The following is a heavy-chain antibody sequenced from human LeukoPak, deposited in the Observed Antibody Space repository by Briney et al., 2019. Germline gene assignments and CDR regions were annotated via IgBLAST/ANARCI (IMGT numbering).Heavy chain of an antibody. V-gene: IGHV3-7*01. CDR2: IKQDGSEN. CDR1: GFTFSSYW. Sequence: GGSLRLSCAASGFTFSSYWMSWVRRAPGKGLEWVANIKQDGSENYYVDSVKGRFTVSRDNAKSSLYLQMNSLRAEDTALYYCARDLSYWGQGTLVTVSS. J-gene: IGHJ4*02. D-gene: IGHD3-16*02. CDR3: ARDLSY.